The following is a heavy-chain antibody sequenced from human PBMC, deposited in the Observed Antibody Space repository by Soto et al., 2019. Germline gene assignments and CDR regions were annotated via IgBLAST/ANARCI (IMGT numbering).Heavy chain of an antibody. D-gene: IGHD2-8*01. CDR2: VYYRGRS. V-gene: IGHV4-39*01. CDR3: VSQRTSVLTQAYFDY. Sequence: SEALSLTCPVSGCSVSNSNYYWGWIRQSPGKGLEWIGSVYYRGRSYSKSSVKSRVTISVDTSKNQFSLNLNSVTASDTAVYYCVSQRTSVLTQAYFDYWGPGALVTVSS. J-gene: IGHJ4*02. CDR1: GCSVSNSNYY.